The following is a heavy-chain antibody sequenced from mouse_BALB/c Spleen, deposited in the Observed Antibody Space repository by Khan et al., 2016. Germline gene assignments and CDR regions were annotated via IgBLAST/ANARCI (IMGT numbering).Heavy chain of an antibody. CDR1: GDSITSGY. Sequence: EVQLQESGPSLVKLSQTLSLTFSVTGDSITSGYWNWIRKFPGNKLEYMGYISHSGITYYNPSLKSRISITRDTSKNQYYLQLNSVTTEDTGTYYCARYDGSTYVRGVDYRGKGTSVTVSS. CDR2: ISHSGIT. CDR3: ARYDGSTYVRGVDY. J-gene: IGHJ4*01. D-gene: IGHD1-1*01. V-gene: IGHV3-8*02.